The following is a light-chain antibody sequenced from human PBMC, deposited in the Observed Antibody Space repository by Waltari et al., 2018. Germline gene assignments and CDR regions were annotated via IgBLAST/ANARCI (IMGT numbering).Light chain of an antibody. J-gene: IGLJ2*01. CDR1: NSAIGVYTY. CDR2: DVY. V-gene: IGLV2-14*03. Sequence: QSALTQPASVSGSPGQSITISCPGANSAIGVYTYVSWYQQHPGKAPKLLIYDVYYRPSGVSLRFSGSKSGNTSSLTISGLQPEDEADYYCSSYTLTTSVFGGGTKVTVL. CDR3: SSYTLTTSV.